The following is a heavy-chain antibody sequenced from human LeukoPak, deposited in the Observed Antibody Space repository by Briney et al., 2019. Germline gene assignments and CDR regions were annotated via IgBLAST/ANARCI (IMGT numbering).Heavy chain of an antibody. CDR1: EFIFSDYG. V-gene: IGHV3-30*18. CDR3: VKSYGSSHFYYYGLDV. Sequence: RSLRLSCAASEFIFSDYGRRWVRQAPGKGLEWVAVISYDGSNKYYAGSVKGRFTISRDNSKNPLYLQMNSLRAEDTAVYYCVKSYGSSHFYYYGLDVWGQGTTVTVSS. J-gene: IGHJ6*02. CDR2: ISYDGSNK. D-gene: IGHD3-10*01.